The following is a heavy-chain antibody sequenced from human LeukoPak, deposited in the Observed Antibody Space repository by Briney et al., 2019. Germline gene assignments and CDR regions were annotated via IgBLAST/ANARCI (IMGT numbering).Heavy chain of an antibody. CDR3: ARYDSSGYYLYYFDY. D-gene: IGHD3-22*01. V-gene: IGHV4-34*01. Sequence: SETLSLTCAVYGGSFSGYYWSWIRQPPGKGLEWIGEINHSGSTNYSPSLKSRVTISVDTSKNQFSLKLSSVTAADTAVYYCARYDSSGYYLYYFDYWGQGTLVTVSS. J-gene: IGHJ4*02. CDR1: GGSFSGYY. CDR2: INHSGST.